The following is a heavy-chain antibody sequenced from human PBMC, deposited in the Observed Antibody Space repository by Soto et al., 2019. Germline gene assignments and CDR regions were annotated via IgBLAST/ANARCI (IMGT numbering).Heavy chain of an antibody. Sequence: QVRLVESGGGVVQPGRSLRLSCAASGFTFSSYGMHWVRQAPGKGLEWVAVISYDGSNKYYEDSVKGRFTISRDNSKNTRYLQMNGLRAEDRAVYYCAKDWAGWELGPYGGMGVWGQGTTVTVSS. CDR3: AKDWAGWELGPYGGMGV. D-gene: IGHD1-26*01. CDR2: ISYDGSNK. J-gene: IGHJ6*02. CDR1: GFTFSSYG. V-gene: IGHV3-30*18.